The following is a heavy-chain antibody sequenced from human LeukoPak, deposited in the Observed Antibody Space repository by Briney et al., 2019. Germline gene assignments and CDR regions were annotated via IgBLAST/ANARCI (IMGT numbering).Heavy chain of an antibody. J-gene: IGHJ6*03. V-gene: IGHV4-39*07. D-gene: IGHD6-6*01. CDR1: GGSISSSGSY. Sequence: SETLSLTCTVSGGSISSSGSYWACIRQPPGKSLEWIANVYDIGNTYYNSSLRSRVTISVDTSKKQFSLKLSSVTAADTAVYYCARVEYYYYYMDVWGKGTTVTVSS. CDR3: ARVEYYYYYMDV. CDR2: VYDIGNT.